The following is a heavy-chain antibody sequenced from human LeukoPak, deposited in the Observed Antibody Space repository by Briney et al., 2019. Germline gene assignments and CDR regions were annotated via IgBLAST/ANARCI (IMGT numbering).Heavy chain of an antibody. V-gene: IGHV4-34*01. CDR1: GGSFSGYY. J-gene: IGHJ5*02. CDR2: TNHSGST. CDR3: ARASITMVRGVIITGRYNWFDP. Sequence: SETLSLTCAVYGGSFSGYYWSWIRQPPGKGLEWIGETNHSGSTNYNPSLKSRVTISVDTSKNQFSLKLSSVTAADTAVYYCARASITMVRGVIITGRYNWFDPWGQGTLVTVSS. D-gene: IGHD3-10*01.